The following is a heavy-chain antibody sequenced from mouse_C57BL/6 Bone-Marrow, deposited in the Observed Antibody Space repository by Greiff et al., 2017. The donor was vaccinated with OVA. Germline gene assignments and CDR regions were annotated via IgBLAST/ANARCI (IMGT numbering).Heavy chain of an antibody. CDR1: GFSFNTYA. CDR2: IRSKSNNYAT. V-gene: IGHV10-1*01. CDR3: VGQWYYGSSSWFAY. D-gene: IGHD1-1*01. J-gene: IGHJ3*01. Sequence: EADGGLVQPKGSLKLSCAASGFSFNTYAMNWVRQAPGKGLEWVARIRSKSNNYATYYADSVRDRFTISRDDSEIMLYLQMNNLKTEDTAMDYCVGQWYYGSSSWFAYWGQGTLVTVSA.